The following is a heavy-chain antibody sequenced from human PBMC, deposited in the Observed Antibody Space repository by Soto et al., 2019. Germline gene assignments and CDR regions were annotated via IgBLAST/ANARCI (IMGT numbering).Heavy chain of an antibody. Sequence: GGSLRLSCAASGFTFSSYGMHWVRRAPGKGLEWVAVIWYDGSNKYYADSVKGRFTISRDNSKNTLYLQMNSLRAEVTVVYYCATSTPVRSYNWFDPWGQGTLVTVSS. V-gene: IGHV3-33*01. CDR3: ATSTPVRSYNWFDP. CDR1: GFTFSSYG. J-gene: IGHJ5*02. CDR2: IWYDGSNK. D-gene: IGHD3-10*01.